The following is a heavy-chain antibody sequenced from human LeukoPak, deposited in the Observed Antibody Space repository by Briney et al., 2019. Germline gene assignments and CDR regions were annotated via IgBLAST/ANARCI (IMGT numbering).Heavy chain of an antibody. CDR1: GGSISSSSYY. Sequence: SETLSLTCTVSGGSISSSSYYWGWIRQPPGKGLEWIGSIYYTGSTYYNPSLKSRVTISVDTSKNQFSLKLSSVTAADTAVYYCARTSSGSYVHFQHWGQGTLVTVSS. CDR2: IYYTGST. CDR3: ARTSSGSYVHFQH. V-gene: IGHV4-39*07. D-gene: IGHD1-26*01. J-gene: IGHJ1*01.